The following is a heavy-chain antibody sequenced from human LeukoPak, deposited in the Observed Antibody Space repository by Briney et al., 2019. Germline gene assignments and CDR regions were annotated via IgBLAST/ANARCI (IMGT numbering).Heavy chain of an antibody. J-gene: IGHJ4*02. CDR1: GYTFTSYD. V-gene: IGHV1-8*01. Sequence: GASVTVSCKASGYTFTSYDINWVRQATGQGLEWMGWVNPNSGNTGYAQKFQGGVTMTRDTSTSTAYMELSSLRSEDTAVYYCARVTYYHILTGSYSGGDFDHWGQGTLVTVSS. D-gene: IGHD3-9*01. CDR3: ARVTYYHILTGSYSGGDFDH. CDR2: VNPNSGNT.